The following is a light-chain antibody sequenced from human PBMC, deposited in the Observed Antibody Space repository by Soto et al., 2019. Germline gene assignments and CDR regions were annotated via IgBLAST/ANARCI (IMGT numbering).Light chain of an antibody. V-gene: IGLV6-57*02. CDR1: GGRIASNY. CDR2: EDN. J-gene: IGLJ3*02. Sequence: NFMLTQPHSVSESPGKTVTISCTGSGGRIASNYVQWYQQRPGSAPTTVIYEDNQRSSGVPDRFSGSIDSSSNSASLTISGLKTEDEADYYCQSFDGSNHWVFGGGTKLTVL. CDR3: QSFDGSNHWV.